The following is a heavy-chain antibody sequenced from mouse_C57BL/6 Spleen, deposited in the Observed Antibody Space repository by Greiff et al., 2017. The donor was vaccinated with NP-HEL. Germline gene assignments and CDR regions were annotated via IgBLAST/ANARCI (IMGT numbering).Heavy chain of an antibody. V-gene: IGHV1-61*01. CDR3: ARKALPYYSNDEGYFEV. D-gene: IGHD2-5*01. CDR2: IYPSDSET. Sequence: QVQLQQPGAELVRPGSSVKLSCKASGYTFTSYWMDWVKQRPGQGLEWIGNIYPSDSETHYNQKFKDKATLTVDKSSSTAYMQLSSLTSEDSAVYCGARKALPYYSNDEGYFEVWGTGTTVTVAS. CDR1: GYTFTSYW. J-gene: IGHJ1*03.